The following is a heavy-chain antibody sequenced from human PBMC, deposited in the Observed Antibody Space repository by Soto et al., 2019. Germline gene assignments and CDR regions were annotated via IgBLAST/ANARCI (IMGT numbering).Heavy chain of an antibody. J-gene: IGHJ5*02. V-gene: IGHV4-4*07. CDR3: ARDPKAYSSSWYNWFDP. D-gene: IGHD6-13*01. Sequence: QVQLQESGPGLVKPSETLSLTCTVSGGSISSYYWCWIRQPAGKGLEWIGRIYTSGSTNYNPSLKRRITMSVDTSKNLFALKLSSVTAADTAVYYCARDPKAYSSSWYNWFDPWGQGTLVTVSS. CDR1: GGSISSYY. CDR2: IYTSGST.